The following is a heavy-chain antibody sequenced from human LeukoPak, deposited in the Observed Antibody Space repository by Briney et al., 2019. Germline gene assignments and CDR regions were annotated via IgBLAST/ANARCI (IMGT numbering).Heavy chain of an antibody. CDR1: GGSISSSIYY. CDR3: ARGGREFAESYYMDV. Sequence: PSETLSLTCTVSGGSISSSIYYWGWIRQPPGKGLEWIGSLYYGGGTYYNPSPRSRVTISVDTSKNQFSLKVTSVTAADTAVYYCARGGREFAESYYMDVWGKGTTLTVSS. J-gene: IGHJ6*03. D-gene: IGHD3-10*01. CDR2: LYYGGGT. V-gene: IGHV4-39*07.